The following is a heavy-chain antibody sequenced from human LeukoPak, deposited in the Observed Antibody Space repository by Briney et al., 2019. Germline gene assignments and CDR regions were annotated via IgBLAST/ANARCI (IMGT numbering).Heavy chain of an antibody. CDR3: ARVQPYPFYGDYGYFDY. J-gene: IGHJ4*02. V-gene: IGHV1-69*04. Sequence: SVKVSCKASGGTFSSYAISWVRQAPGQGLEWMGRIIPILGIANYAQKFQGRVTITADKSTSTAYMELSSLRSEDTAVYYCARVQPYPFYGDYGYFDYWGQGTLVTVSS. CDR1: GGTFSSYA. D-gene: IGHD4-17*01. CDR2: IIPILGIA.